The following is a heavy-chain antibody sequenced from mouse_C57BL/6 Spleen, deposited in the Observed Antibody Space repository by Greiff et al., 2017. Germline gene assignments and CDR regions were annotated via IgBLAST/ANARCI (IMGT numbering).Heavy chain of an antibody. CDR1: GYTFTDSY. D-gene: IGHD1-1*01. CDR3: ARVYYDGHYYYAMDN. V-gene: IGHV1-76*01. CDR2: IYPGSGNT. Sequence: VQLQQSGAELVRPGASEKMSCKASGYTFTDSYINWVKQRPGQGLEWIARIYPGSGNTYYNEKFKGQATLTAEKSSSTAYMQLSSLTSEDSAVYFCARVYYDGHYYYAMDNRGQGASAPVST. J-gene: IGHJ4*01.